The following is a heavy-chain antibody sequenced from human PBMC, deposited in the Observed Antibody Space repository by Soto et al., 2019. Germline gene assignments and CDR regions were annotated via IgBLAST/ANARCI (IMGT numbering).Heavy chain of an antibody. Sequence: GAPVTVSCKASGYTFTGYYMHWVRQAPGQGLEWMGWINPNSGGTNYAQKFQGRVTMTRDTSISTAYMELSRLRSDDTAVYYCVTSHDYYDSSGYYPEYFQHWGQGTLVTVSS. CDR1: GYTFTGYY. V-gene: IGHV1-2*02. CDR2: INPNSGGT. D-gene: IGHD3-22*01. CDR3: VTSHDYYDSSGYYPEYFQH. J-gene: IGHJ1*01.